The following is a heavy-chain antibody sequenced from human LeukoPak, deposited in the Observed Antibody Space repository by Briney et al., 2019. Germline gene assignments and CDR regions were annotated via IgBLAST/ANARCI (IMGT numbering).Heavy chain of an antibody. D-gene: IGHD3-9*01. J-gene: IGHJ4*02. CDR3: ARGHDNTGYNYFDY. Sequence: ASVKVSFQGSGYTFTDYYIHWVRQAPGQGLERMGWINPNSGGTNYAQKFQGRVTMTRDTSIATTYMDLSSLMSDDTAVYYCARGHDNTGYNYFDYWGQGTLVTVSS. V-gene: IGHV1-2*02. CDR2: INPNSGGT. CDR1: GYTFTDYY.